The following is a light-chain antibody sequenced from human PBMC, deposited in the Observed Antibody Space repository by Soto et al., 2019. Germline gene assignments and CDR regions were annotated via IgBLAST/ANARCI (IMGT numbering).Light chain of an antibody. CDR2: EVS. Sequence: QSVLTQPASVSGSPGQSITISCTGTNSDVGSYNLVSWYQQHPGKAPKVIIYEVSERPSGVSDRFSGSKSGNTASLMISGLQAEKEVDFYWCSLTGRSTQSNVLGSGTKVT. V-gene: IGLV2-23*02. J-gene: IGLJ1*01. CDR3: CSLTGRSTQSNV. CDR1: NSDVGSYNL.